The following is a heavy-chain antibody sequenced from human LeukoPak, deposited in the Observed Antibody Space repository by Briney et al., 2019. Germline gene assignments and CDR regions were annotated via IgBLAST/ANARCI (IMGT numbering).Heavy chain of an antibody. J-gene: IGHJ3*02. V-gene: IGHV1-69*04. CDR3: ASSVDVDAFDI. CDR2: IIPILRIA. CDR1: GGTFNDYA. D-gene: IGHD6-25*01. Sequence: SVTVSCKASGGTFNDYAINWVRQAPGQGFEWMGRIIPILRIANYAQKFQGRVTITADKSTSTAYLELSSLRSEDTAMYFCASSVDVDAFDIWGQGTMVTVSS.